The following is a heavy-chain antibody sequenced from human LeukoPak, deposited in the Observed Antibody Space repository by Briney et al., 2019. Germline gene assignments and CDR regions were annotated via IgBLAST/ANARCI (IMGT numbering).Heavy chain of an antibody. Sequence: PSETLSLTCAVYGGSFSGYYWSWIRQPPGKGLEWIGEINHSGSTNYNPSLKSRVTISVDTSKNQFSLKLSSVTAADTAVYYCARAGVYCSSTSCQYYFDYWGQGTLVTVSS. J-gene: IGHJ4*02. CDR1: GGSFSGYY. V-gene: IGHV4-34*01. D-gene: IGHD2-2*01. CDR3: ARAGVYCSSTSCQYYFDY. CDR2: INHSGST.